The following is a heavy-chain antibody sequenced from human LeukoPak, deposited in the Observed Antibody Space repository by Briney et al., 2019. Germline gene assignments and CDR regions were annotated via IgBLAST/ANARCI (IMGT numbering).Heavy chain of an antibody. J-gene: IGHJ6*02. CDR3: ARGPGSMDV. Sequence: GGSLRLSCAASGFTFSSYGMHWVRQAPGKGLEWVAVISYDGSNKYYADSVKGRFTISRDNSKSTLYLQMNSLRAEDTAVYYCARGPGSMDVWGQGTTVTVSS. CDR2: ISYDGSNK. V-gene: IGHV3-30*03. CDR1: GFTFSSYG.